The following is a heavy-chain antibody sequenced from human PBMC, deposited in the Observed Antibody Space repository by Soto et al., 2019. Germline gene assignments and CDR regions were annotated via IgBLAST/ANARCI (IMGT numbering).Heavy chain of an antibody. CDR1: GGTFSSYA. D-gene: IGHD6-6*01. CDR3: ARDNRSRAARPDYYYYYGMDV. J-gene: IGHJ6*02. V-gene: IGHV1-69*13. CDR2: IIPIFGTA. Sequence: LVKVSCKASGGTFSSYAISWVRQAPGQGLEWMGGIIPIFGTANYAQKFQGRVTITADESTSTAYMELSSLRSEDTAVYYCARDNRSRAARPDYYYYYGMDVWGQGTTVTVSS.